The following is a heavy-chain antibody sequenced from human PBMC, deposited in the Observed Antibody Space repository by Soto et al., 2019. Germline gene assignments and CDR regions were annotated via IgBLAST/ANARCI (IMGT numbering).Heavy chain of an antibody. D-gene: IGHD6-13*01. CDR1: GYTFTGYY. V-gene: IGHV1-2*04. Sequence: ASVKVSCKASGYTFTGYYMHWVRQAPGQGLEWMGWINPNSGGTNYAQKFQGWVTMTRDTSISTAYMELSRLRSDDTAVYYCARDLEKQQLRYYYYGMDVWGQGTTVTVSS. J-gene: IGHJ6*02. CDR2: INPNSGGT. CDR3: ARDLEKQQLRYYYYGMDV.